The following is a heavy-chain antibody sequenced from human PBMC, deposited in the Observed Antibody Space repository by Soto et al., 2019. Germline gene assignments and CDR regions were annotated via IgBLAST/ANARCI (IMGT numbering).Heavy chain of an antibody. V-gene: IGHV1-18*01. D-gene: IGHD3-16*01. CDR2: ISAYSGKT. CDR1: GYTFTTYG. Sequence: QVQLVQPGGEVKKPGASVKVSCKTSGYTFTTYGISWVRQAPGQGLEWVGWISAYSGKTHYAQKFQGKVTMTTDTSTNTAYLELRSLRSDDTAVYYCARDPYLGDHQYWGQGTLVTVSS. J-gene: IGHJ4*02. CDR3: ARDPYLGDHQY.